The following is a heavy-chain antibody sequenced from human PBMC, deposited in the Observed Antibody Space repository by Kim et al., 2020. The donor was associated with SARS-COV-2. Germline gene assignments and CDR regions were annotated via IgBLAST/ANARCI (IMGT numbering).Heavy chain of an antibody. D-gene: IGHD5-18*01. Sequence: GGSLRLSCAASGFTFSSYGMHWVRQAPGKGLEWVAVISYDGSNKYYADSVKGRFTISRDNSKNTLYLQMNSLRAEDTAVYYCAKDRSRASHTAPTDYWGQGTLVTVSS. J-gene: IGHJ4*02. CDR1: GFTFSSYG. CDR3: AKDRSRASHTAPTDY. CDR2: ISYDGSNK. V-gene: IGHV3-30*18.